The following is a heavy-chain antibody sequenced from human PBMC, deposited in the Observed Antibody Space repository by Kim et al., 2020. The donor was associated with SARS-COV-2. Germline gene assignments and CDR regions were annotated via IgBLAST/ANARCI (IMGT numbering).Heavy chain of an antibody. Sequence: GGSLRLSCAASGFTFSSYGMHWVRQAPGKGLEWVAVISYDGSNKYYADSVKGRFTISRDNSKNTLYLQMNSLRAEDTAVYYCAKAPYSSSWHPPNEYFQHWGQGTLVTVSS. V-gene: IGHV3-30*18. CDR1: GFTFSSYG. CDR2: ISYDGSNK. D-gene: IGHD6-13*01. CDR3: AKAPYSSSWHPPNEYFQH. J-gene: IGHJ1*01.